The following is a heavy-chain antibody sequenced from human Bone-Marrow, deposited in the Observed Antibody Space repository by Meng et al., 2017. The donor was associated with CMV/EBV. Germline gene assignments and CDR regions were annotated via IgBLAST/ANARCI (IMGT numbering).Heavy chain of an antibody. V-gene: IGHV3-30*02. Sequence: GGSLRLSCAASGFTFSSYGMHWVRQAPGKGLEWVAFIRYDGSNKYYADSVKGRFTISRDNSKNTLYLQMNSLRAEDRAVYYCAKDRDEYYYDSSGYSNWGQGTLVTVSS. CDR2: IRYDGSNK. CDR3: AKDRDEYYYDSSGYSN. CDR1: GFTFSSYG. D-gene: IGHD3-22*01. J-gene: IGHJ4*02.